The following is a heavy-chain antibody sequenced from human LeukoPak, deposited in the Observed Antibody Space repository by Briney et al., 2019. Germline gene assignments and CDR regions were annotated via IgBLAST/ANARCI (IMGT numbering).Heavy chain of an antibody. D-gene: IGHD3-3*01. V-gene: IGHV1-46*03. Sequence: ASVQIFCRTSAYNITSYYMHWVRHATGQGLEWMGIINHTGGSKSYAQTFHRRVTMNRDTSTSTVYMELSSLRSEDTAVYYCAREPLGAVVLRFLDGAFDIWGQGTMVTVSS. CDR3: AREPLGAVVLRFLDGAFDI. CDR2: INHTGGSK. J-gene: IGHJ3*02. CDR1: AYNITSYY.